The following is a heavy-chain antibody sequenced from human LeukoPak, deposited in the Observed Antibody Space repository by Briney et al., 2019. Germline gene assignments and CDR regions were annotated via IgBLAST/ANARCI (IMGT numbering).Heavy chain of an antibody. V-gene: IGHV3-21*01. D-gene: IGHD6-13*01. Sequence: GGSLRLSCAASGFTFSSYSMNWVRQAPGKGLEWVSSISSSSSYIYYVDSVKGRFTISRDNAKNSLYLQMNSLRAEDTAVYYCARDLEGLYSSIWAIEYWGQGTLVTVSS. CDR1: GFTFSSYS. CDR2: ISSSSSYI. J-gene: IGHJ4*02. CDR3: ARDLEGLYSSIWAIEY.